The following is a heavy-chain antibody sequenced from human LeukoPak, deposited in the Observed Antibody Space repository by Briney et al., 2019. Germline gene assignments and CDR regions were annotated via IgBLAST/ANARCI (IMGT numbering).Heavy chain of an antibody. J-gene: IGHJ4*02. D-gene: IGHD3-9*01. CDR3: AKWGDYDVLTGYYDPDY. CDR2: VSGRDTST. CDR1: GFTFSNYA. Sequence: GASLRLSCAASGFTFSNYAMSWVRQAPGKGLEWVSAVSGRDTSTYYADSVKGRFTISRDNSKNTLYLQMNSLRAEDTAIYYCAKWGDYDVLTGYYDPDYWGQGTLVTVSS. V-gene: IGHV3-23*01.